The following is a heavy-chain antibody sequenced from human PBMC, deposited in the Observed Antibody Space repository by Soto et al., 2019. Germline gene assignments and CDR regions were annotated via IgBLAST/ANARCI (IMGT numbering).Heavy chain of an antibody. CDR3: AKYEYSGSYPSFHF. CDR1: EFTIGDLG. J-gene: IGHJ4*02. V-gene: IGHV3-23*01. D-gene: IGHD1-26*01. CDR2: ISGSGGST. Sequence: AAEFTIGDLGVSRIRQTPGKGLEWVSDISGSGGSTYYADSVKGRFTISRDNSKNTLYLQMNSLRAEDTAVYYCAKYEYSGSYPSFHFWGQGPPVNVSS.